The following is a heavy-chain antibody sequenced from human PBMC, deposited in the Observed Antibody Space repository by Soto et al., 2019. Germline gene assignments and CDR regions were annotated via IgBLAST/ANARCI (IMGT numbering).Heavy chain of an antibody. D-gene: IGHD3-22*01. CDR1: GFTFSSYW. CDR2: INSDGSST. V-gene: IGHV3-74*01. Sequence: GGSLRLSCAASGFTFSSYWMHWVRQAPGKGLVWVSRINSDGSSTSYADSVKGRFTISRDNAKNTLYLQMNSLRAEDTAVYYCATPYYYDSSGYWNDAFDIWGQGTMVTVSS. CDR3: ATPYYYDSSGYWNDAFDI. J-gene: IGHJ3*02.